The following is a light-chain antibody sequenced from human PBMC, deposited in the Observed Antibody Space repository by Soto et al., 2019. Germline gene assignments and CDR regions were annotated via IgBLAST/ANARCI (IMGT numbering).Light chain of an antibody. V-gene: IGKV3-20*01. Sequence: EIVLTQSPGTLSLSPGERATLSCRASQSISSSDLAWYQHRPGQAPRLLIYAASSRATGIPVRFSGSGSGTAFTLSISRLEPEDFAVYYCQHYGSSSWTFGQGTKVDIK. CDR1: QSISSSD. CDR3: QHYGSSSWT. J-gene: IGKJ1*01. CDR2: AAS.